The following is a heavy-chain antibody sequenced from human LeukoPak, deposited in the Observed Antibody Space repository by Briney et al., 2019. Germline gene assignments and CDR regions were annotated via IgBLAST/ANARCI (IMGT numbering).Heavy chain of an antibody. V-gene: IGHV3-48*03. CDR1: GFTFSSYE. Sequence: GGSLRLSCAASGFTFSSYEMNWVRQAPGKGLEWVSYISSSGSTTNYADSVKGRFPISRDNSKNTLYLQMGSLRAEDMAVYYCARRGSYSAEYFQHWGQGTLVTVSS. CDR3: ARRGSYSAEYFQH. J-gene: IGHJ1*01. CDR2: ISSSGSTT. D-gene: IGHD1-26*01.